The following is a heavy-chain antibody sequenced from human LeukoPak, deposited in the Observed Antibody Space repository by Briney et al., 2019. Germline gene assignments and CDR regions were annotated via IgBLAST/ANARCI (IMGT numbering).Heavy chain of an antibody. CDR3: ARDANTAMFVKVFDI. J-gene: IGHJ3*02. CDR2: IKQDGSEK. D-gene: IGHD5-18*01. CDR1: GFTFSSYW. Sequence: GGSLRLSCAASGFTFSSYWMSWVRQAPGKGLEWVANIKQDGSEKYYVDSVKGRFTISRDNAKNSLYLQMNSLRAEDTAVYYCARDANTAMFVKVFDIWGQGTMVTVSS. V-gene: IGHV3-7*01.